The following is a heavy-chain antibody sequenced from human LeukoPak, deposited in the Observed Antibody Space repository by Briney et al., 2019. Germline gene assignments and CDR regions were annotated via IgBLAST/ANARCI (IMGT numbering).Heavy chain of an antibody. Sequence: GGSLRLSCAASGFTFDDYAMHWVRQAPGKGLEWVSLISWDGGSTYYADSVKGRFTISRDNSKNSLYLQMNSLRAEDTALYYCARAAARLYYYMDVWGKGTTVTVSS. V-gene: IGHV3-43D*03. J-gene: IGHJ6*03. CDR3: ARAAARLYYYMDV. D-gene: IGHD6-13*01. CDR2: ISWDGGST. CDR1: GFTFDDYA.